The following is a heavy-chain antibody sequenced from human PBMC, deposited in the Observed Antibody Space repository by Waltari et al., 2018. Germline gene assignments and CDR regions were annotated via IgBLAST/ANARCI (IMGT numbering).Heavy chain of an antibody. CDR1: GFDSSNHW. CDR2: SNRGATI. D-gene: IGHD4-4*01. V-gene: IGHV3-74*01. CDR3: VRGPSVDYSNPVPFDL. J-gene: IGHJ4*02. Sequence: EVRLVESGGGLVQPGETLTLSCAASGFDSSNHWMSWVRQFPGKGPMWVARSNRGATIGYDDSGRGRFTIFRDSSTNTLSLQMRSLTVEDTALYYCVRGPSVDYSNPVPFDLWGQGTLVTVSS.